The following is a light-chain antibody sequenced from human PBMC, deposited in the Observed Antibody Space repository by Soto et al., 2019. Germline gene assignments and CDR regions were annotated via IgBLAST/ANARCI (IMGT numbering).Light chain of an antibody. V-gene: IGLV2-8*01. CDR3: SSYAGSNNVV. Sequence: QSVLTQPPSASGSPGQSVTISCTGTSSDVGGYNYVSWYQQRPGKAPKFMIYEVSKRPSGVPDRFSGSKSGNTASLTVSGLQAEDEADYYCSSYAGSNNVVFGGGTKLTV. J-gene: IGLJ2*01. CDR1: SSDVGGYNY. CDR2: EVS.